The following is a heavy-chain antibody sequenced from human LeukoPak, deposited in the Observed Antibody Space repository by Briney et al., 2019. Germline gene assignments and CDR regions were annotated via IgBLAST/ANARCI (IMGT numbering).Heavy chain of an antibody. V-gene: IGHV4-30-4*08. D-gene: IGHD5-18*01. CDR1: GGSISSGDYY. CDR2: IYYSGST. CDR3: ARAAIKLYSYPFDY. Sequence: SQTLSLTCPVSGGSISSGDYYWSWIRQPPGKGLEWIGYIYYSGSTYYNPSLKSRVTISVDTSKNQFSLKLSSVTAADTAVYYCARAAIKLYSYPFDYWGQGTLVTVSS. J-gene: IGHJ4*02.